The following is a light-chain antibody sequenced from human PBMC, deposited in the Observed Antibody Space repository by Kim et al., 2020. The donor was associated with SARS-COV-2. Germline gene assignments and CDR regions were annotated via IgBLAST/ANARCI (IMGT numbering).Light chain of an antibody. CDR3: QQTYSIPYT. CDR2: GAS. V-gene: IGKV1-39*01. Sequence: SASVGDSDTITCRASQTISKYLNWYQQKPGKAPKIVVYGASSLKSGVPSRFSGSTSGTDFTLTISSLQPEDFATYYCQQTYSIPYTFGQGTKLEI. J-gene: IGKJ2*01. CDR1: QTISKY.